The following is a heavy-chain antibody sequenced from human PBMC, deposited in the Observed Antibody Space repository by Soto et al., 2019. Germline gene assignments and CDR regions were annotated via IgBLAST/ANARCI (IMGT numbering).Heavy chain of an antibody. V-gene: IGHV1-18*04. J-gene: IGHJ4*02. CDR2: ISAYNGNT. CDR1: GYTFTSYG. CDR3: ARERHYFDSNDYIAY. Sequence: ASVKVSCKASGYTFTSYGISWVRQAPGQGLEWMGWISAYNGNTNYAQKLQGRVTMTTDTSTSTAYMELRSLRSDDTAVYYCARERHYFDSNDYIAYWGQGTLVTVSS. D-gene: IGHD3-22*01.